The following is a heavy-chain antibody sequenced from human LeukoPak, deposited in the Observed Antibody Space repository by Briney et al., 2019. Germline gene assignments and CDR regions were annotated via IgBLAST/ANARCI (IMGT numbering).Heavy chain of an antibody. CDR2: INIGGTNT. CDR3: ATDGAGFDT. J-gene: IGHJ5*02. CDR1: GFTFNDYY. Sequence: GGSLRLSCAASGFTFNDYYMSWIGQAPGKGLEWLSYINIGGTNTHYADSVKGRFTISRDNAKKSLYLEMNNLRAEDTAVHYCATDGAGFDTWGQGVLVTVSS. V-gene: IGHV3-11*01.